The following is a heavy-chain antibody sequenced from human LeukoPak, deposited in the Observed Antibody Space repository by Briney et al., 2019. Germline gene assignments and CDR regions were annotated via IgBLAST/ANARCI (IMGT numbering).Heavy chain of an antibody. V-gene: IGHV4-34*01. CDR2: INHSGST. Sequence: PSETLSLTCAVYGGSFSGYYWSWIRQPPGRGLEWIGEINHSGSTNYNPSLKSRVTISVDTSKNQSSLKLSSVTAADTAVYYCARVKTSTRITIFGVVIIHYHFDYWGQGTLVTVSS. D-gene: IGHD3-3*01. J-gene: IGHJ4*02. CDR3: ARVKTSTRITIFGVVIIHYHFDY. CDR1: GGSFSGYY.